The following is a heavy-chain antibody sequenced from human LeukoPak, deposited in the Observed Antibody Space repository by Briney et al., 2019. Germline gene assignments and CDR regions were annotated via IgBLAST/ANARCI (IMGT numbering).Heavy chain of an antibody. CDR3: AGYDHSNYLAY. V-gene: IGHV4-59*13. J-gene: IGHJ4*02. CDR1: GVSISTNY. D-gene: IGHD3-16*01. CDR2: ISNSGSA. Sequence: SETLSLTCTVSGVSISTNYWNWIRQSPEQGLEWIGYISNSGSADSHPSLKSRVTISLAPSMNQLSLSLNSVTAADTAVYFCAGYDHSNYLAYWGQGARVTVSS.